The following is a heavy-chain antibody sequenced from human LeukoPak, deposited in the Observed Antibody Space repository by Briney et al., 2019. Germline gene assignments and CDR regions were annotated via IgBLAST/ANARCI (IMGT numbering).Heavy chain of an antibody. D-gene: IGHD1-14*01. CDR3: ARVGQIRKGDYYYYYMDV. V-gene: IGHV4-59*12. CDR2: IHYSGGIT. Sequence: PSETLSLTCTVSGGSISSYYWSWIRQPPGKGLEWIGYIHYSGGITYYNPSLKSRVTISVDTSKNQFSLKLSSVTAADTAVYYCARVGQIRKGDYYYYYMDVWGKGTTVTVSS. J-gene: IGHJ6*03. CDR1: GGSISSYY.